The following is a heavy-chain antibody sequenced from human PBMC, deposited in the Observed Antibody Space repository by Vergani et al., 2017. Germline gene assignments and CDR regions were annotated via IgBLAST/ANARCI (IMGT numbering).Heavy chain of an antibody. CDR1: GFTFSSYA. CDR3: AKDLIVATITFGVDY. V-gene: IGHV3-23*01. CDR2: IRDSGGST. Sequence: EVQLLESGGGLVQPGGSLRLSCVASGFTFSSYAMSWVRQAPGKGLEWVSSIRDSGGSTFYADSVKGRFTISRDNSKNTLYLQVNSLRAEDTAVYYCAKDLIVATITFGVDYWGQGTLVTVSS. D-gene: IGHD5-12*01. J-gene: IGHJ4*02.